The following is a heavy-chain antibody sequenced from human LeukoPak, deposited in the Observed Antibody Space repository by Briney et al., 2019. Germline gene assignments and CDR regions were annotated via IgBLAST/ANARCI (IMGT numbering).Heavy chain of an antibody. Sequence: GGSLRLSCTAPGFTFGDHPMIWMRQAPGKGLERVSFIRTKTYGETTNYAASVKGRFTISRDDSKSIAYLQMNSLKTEDTAMYYCTRDKTRFLEYDIWGQGTMVTVSS. V-gene: IGHV3-49*03. CDR3: TRDKTRFLEYDI. CDR2: IRTKTYGETT. CDR1: GFTFGDHP. J-gene: IGHJ3*02. D-gene: IGHD3-3*01.